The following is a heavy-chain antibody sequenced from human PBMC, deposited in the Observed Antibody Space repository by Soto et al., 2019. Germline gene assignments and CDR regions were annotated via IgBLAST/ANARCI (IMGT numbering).Heavy chain of an antibody. V-gene: IGHV1-2*02. CDR1: GYTFSGYH. Sequence: QVHLVQSGAEVKTPGASVKVSCKASGYTFSGYHMHWVRQAPGQGLEWMGWINVYNGETNIAQKFQGRVAMTMDTSITTAYVELSRLRFDDTAVYFCAREGATRRPSRPAIGWLESWGQGTLVTVSS. J-gene: IGHJ5*01. D-gene: IGHD2-2*02. CDR3: AREGATRRPSRPAIGWLES. CDR2: INVYNGET.